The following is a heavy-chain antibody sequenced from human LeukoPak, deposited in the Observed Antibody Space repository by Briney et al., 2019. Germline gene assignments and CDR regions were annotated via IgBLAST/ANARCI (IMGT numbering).Heavy chain of an antibody. CDR3: ARDIGGSYHLYYFDY. V-gene: IGHV3-23*01. J-gene: IGHJ4*02. CDR1: GFTFSSFA. Sequence: GGSLRLSCAASGFTFSSFAMNWVRQAPGKGLEWVSAISGSGVTTYHADSVKGRFTISRDNFKNTLYLQMNSLRAEDTAVYYCARDIGGSYHLYYFDYWGQGTLVTVSS. D-gene: IGHD3-16*02. CDR2: ISGSGVTT.